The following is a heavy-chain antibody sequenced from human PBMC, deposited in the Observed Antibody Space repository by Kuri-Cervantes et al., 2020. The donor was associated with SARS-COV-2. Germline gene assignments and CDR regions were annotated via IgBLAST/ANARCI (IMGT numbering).Heavy chain of an antibody. J-gene: IGHJ5*02. Sequence: ASVKVSCKASGGTFTSYDINRVRQATGQGLEWMGWMNPNSGNTGYAQKFQGRVTMTRNTSISTAYMELSSLRSEDTAVYYCARSVVAAASDWFDPRGQGTLVTVSS. D-gene: IGHD6-13*01. CDR3: ARSVVAAASDWFDP. V-gene: IGHV1-8*01. CDR2: MNPNSGNT. CDR1: GGTFTSYD.